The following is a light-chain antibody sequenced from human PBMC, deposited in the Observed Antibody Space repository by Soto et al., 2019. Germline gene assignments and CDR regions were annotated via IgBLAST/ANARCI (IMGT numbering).Light chain of an antibody. V-gene: IGKV3-20*01. CDR2: GAS. CDR3: QQYGRSPWT. J-gene: IGKJ1*01. Sequence: EIVLTQSPGTLSLSSGGRATLSCRASQSVSSSYLAWYQQKPGQAPGLLIYGASSRATGIPDRFSGSGSGTDFTLTISRLEPEDFAVYYCQQYGRSPWTFGQGTKVDIK. CDR1: QSVSSSY.